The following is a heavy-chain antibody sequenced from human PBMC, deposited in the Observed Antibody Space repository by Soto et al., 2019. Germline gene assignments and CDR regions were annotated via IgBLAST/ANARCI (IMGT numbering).Heavy chain of an antibody. CDR3: ARGRYDSSGYSPMGMDV. V-gene: IGHV6-1*01. CDR1: GDSVSSNSAA. J-gene: IGHJ6*02. CDR2: TYYRSKWYN. Sequence: QVQLQQSGPGLVKPSQTLSLTCAISGDSVSSNSAAWNWIRQSPSRGLEWLGRTYYRSKWYNDYAVSVKSRITINPDTSKNQFSRQLNSVTPEDTAVYYCARGRYDSSGYSPMGMDVWGQGTTVTVSS. D-gene: IGHD3-22*01.